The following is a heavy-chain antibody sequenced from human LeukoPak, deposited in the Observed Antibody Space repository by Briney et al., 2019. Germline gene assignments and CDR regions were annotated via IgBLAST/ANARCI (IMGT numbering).Heavy chain of an antibody. D-gene: IGHD4-17*01. J-gene: IGHJ4*02. CDR3: ARDRSTVTTWVDY. CDR1: GFTFSSYE. V-gene: IGHV3-23*01. CDR2: ISGSGGST. Sequence: GGSLRLSCAASGFTFSSYEMNWVRQAPGKGLEWVSAISGSGGSTYYADSVKGRFTISRDNSKNTLYLQMNSLRAEDTAVYYCARDRSTVTTWVDYWGQGTLVTVSS.